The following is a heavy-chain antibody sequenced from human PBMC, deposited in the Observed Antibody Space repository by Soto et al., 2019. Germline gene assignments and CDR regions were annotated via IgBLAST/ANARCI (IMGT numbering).Heavy chain of an antibody. CDR1: GYTFTRYD. J-gene: IGHJ4*02. CDR2: MNPNTGNS. CDR3: ARRAETNGWNGFGADKYYFDF. D-gene: IGHD1-1*01. V-gene: IGHV1-8*01. Sequence: GASVKVSCKASGYTFTRYDIYWVRQATGQGLEWMGWMNPNTGNSGYAQKFQGRVTVTSDTSINTVHMELSSLRSEDTAVYYCARRAETNGWNGFGADKYYFDFWGQGTLVTVSS.